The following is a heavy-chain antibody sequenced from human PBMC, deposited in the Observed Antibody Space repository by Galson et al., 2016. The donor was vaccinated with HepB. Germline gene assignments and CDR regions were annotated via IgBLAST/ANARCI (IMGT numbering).Heavy chain of an antibody. CDR1: GFTFRSYR. V-gene: IGHV3-7*01. CDR2: IKEDGGEK. D-gene: IGHD3-10*01. Sequence: SLRLSCAASGFTFRSYRMSWVRQAPGKGLERVANIKEDGGEKYYVDSVKGRFTVSRDNAKNSLYLQMNSLRAEDTAVYYCAKVLWFGESNPFDYWGQGTLVTVSS. CDR3: AKVLWFGESNPFDY. J-gene: IGHJ4*02.